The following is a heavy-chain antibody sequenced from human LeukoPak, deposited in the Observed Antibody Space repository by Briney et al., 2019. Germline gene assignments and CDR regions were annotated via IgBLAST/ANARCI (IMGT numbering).Heavy chain of an antibody. CDR2: IIPIFGTA. CDR3: AREDSGWHHRLFDY. J-gene: IGHJ4*02. CDR1: GGTFSSYA. Sequence: ASVKVSCKASGGTFSSYAISWVRQAPGQGLEWMGGIIPIFGTANYAQKFQGRATITADESTSTAYMGLSSLRSEDTAVYYCAREDSGWHHRLFDYWGQGTLVTVSS. V-gene: IGHV1-69*13. D-gene: IGHD6-19*01.